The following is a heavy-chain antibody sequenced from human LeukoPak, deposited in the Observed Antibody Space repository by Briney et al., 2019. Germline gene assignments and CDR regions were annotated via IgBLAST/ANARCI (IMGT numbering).Heavy chain of an antibody. V-gene: IGHV3-53*01. J-gene: IGHJ6*03. Sequence: PGGSLRLSCAASGFTVSSNYMSWVRQAPGKGLEWVSVIYSGGSTYYADSVKGRFTISRDNSKNTLYLQMNSLRAEDTAVYYCAKEYYDFWSATMGYYYYYMDVWGKGTTVTVSS. CDR3: AKEYYDFWSATMGYYYYYMDV. CDR2: IYSGGST. CDR1: GFTVSSNY. D-gene: IGHD3-3*01.